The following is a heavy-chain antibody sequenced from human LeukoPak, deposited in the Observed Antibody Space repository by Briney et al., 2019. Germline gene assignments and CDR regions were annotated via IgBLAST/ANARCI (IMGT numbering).Heavy chain of an antibody. Sequence: PSETLSLTCTVSGASISDAAYYWSCIRQHPGEGLECIGYIYYSGSTSYNPSLKSRVTISVDTSKNHFSLKLTSVTAADTAVYYCARVVRPVWFGEFEGGTIDRDYFDYWGQGTLVTVSS. D-gene: IGHD3-10*01. CDR1: GASISDAAYY. V-gene: IGHV4-31*03. CDR2: IYYSGST. J-gene: IGHJ4*02. CDR3: ARVVRPVWFGEFEGGTIDRDYFDY.